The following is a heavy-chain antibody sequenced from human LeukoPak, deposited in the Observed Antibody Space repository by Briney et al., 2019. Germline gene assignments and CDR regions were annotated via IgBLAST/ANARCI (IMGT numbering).Heavy chain of an antibody. CDR2: IYTSGST. CDR1: GGSISSYY. Sequence: SETLSLTCTVSGGSISSYYWSWIRQPAGKGLEWIGRIYTSGSTHYNPSLKSRVTISLDTPKNQFSLRLNSVTAADTAVYYCARGVAGYGPYDYWGQGTLVTVSS. D-gene: IGHD5-12*01. CDR3: ARGVAGYGPYDY. J-gene: IGHJ4*02. V-gene: IGHV4-4*07.